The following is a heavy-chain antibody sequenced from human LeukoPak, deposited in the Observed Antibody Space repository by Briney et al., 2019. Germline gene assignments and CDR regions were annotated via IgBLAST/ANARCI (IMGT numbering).Heavy chain of an antibody. J-gene: IGHJ4*02. Sequence: ASVKVSCKASGYTFTSYAMHWVRQAPGQRLEWMGWINAGNGNTKYSQKFQGRVTITRDTSASTAYMELSSLRSEDTAVYYCARDHNIVAPFDYWGQGTLVTVSS. V-gene: IGHV1-3*01. CDR3: ARDHNIVAPFDY. D-gene: IGHD5-12*01. CDR2: INAGNGNT. CDR1: GYTFTSYA.